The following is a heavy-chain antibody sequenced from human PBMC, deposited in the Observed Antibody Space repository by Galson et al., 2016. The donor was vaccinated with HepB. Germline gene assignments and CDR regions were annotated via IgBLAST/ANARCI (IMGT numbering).Heavy chain of an antibody. J-gene: IGHJ4*02. V-gene: IGHV3-23*01. CDR1: GFVFSDYT. CDR3: AQDPRERSSSWGTYFDY. D-gene: IGHD6-13*01. CDR2: VSGSGHST. Sequence: SLRLSCAASGFVFSDYTMSWVRQAPGKGLEWVSVVSGSGHSTYYADSVKGRFTISRDNSKNTVYLQMNSLRVEDTAVYYCAQDPRERSSSWGTYFDYWGQGTLVTVSS.